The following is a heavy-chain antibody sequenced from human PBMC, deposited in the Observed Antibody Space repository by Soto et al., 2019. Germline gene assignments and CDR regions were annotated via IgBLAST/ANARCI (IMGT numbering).Heavy chain of an antibody. D-gene: IGHD3-10*01. CDR2: IYHSGST. CDR1: GGSISSSNW. Sequence: QVQLQESGPGLVKPSGTLSLTCAVSGGSISSSNWWSWVRQPPGKGLEWIGEIYHSGSTNYNPSRKSRVTISVDKSKNQFSLKLSSVTAADTAVYYCARVRPNWYGSGSYYYSPWGQGTLVTVSS. CDR3: ARVRPNWYGSGSYYYSP. V-gene: IGHV4-4*02. J-gene: IGHJ5*02.